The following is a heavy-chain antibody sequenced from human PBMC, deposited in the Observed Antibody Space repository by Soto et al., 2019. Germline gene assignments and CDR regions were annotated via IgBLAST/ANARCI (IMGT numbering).Heavy chain of an antibody. J-gene: IGHJ4*02. Sequence: SETLSLTCSVSGGSISGSSFYWGWIRQSPGKGLEWIASISSNGATHYNPSLKGRLTISADTSMNLFSVELKSVTAADTAMYYCAGPQYFSWGQGALVTVSS. CDR2: ISSNGAT. CDR1: GGSISGSSFY. CDR3: AGPQYFS. D-gene: IGHD3-9*01. V-gene: IGHV4-39*01.